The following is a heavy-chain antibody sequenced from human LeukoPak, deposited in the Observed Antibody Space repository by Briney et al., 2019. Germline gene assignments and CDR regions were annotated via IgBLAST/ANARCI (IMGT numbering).Heavy chain of an antibody. Sequence: SETLSLTCTVSGGSISSYYWSWIRQPPGKGLEWIGYIYYSGSTNYNPSLRSRVTMSVDTSKNQFSLKLSSVTAADTAVYYCARGSGWSIVFDIWGQGTMVTVSS. CDR1: GGSISSYY. CDR3: ARGSGWSIVFDI. V-gene: IGHV4-59*12. D-gene: IGHD6-19*01. J-gene: IGHJ3*02. CDR2: IYYSGST.